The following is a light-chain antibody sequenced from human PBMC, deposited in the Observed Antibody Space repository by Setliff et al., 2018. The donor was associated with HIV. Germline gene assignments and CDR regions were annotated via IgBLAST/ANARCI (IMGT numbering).Light chain of an antibody. Sequence: SALTQPASVSGSPGQSITISCTGTSSDIGTYNAVYWYQQHPGKAPKLMIYGVTSRPSGVSNRFSGSKSGNTASLTISGLQTEDEADYYCSSYTSSSTDVFGTGTKVTVL. CDR2: GVT. J-gene: IGLJ1*01. CDR3: SSYTSSSTDV. V-gene: IGLV2-14*01. CDR1: SSDIGTYNA.